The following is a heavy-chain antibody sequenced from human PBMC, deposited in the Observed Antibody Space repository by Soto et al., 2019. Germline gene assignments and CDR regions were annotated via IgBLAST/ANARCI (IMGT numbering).Heavy chain of an antibody. CDR1: GFTFSSYG. CDR3: ARERQGGITMVRGVDY. J-gene: IGHJ4*02. D-gene: IGHD3-10*01. V-gene: IGHV3-33*01. CDR2: IWYDGSNK. Sequence: VPLVESGGGVVQPGRSLRLSCAASGFTFSSYGMHWVRQAPGKGLEWVAVIWYDGSNKYYADSVKGRFTISRDNSKNTLYLQMNSLRAEDTAVYYCARERQGGITMVRGVDYWGQGTLVTVSS.